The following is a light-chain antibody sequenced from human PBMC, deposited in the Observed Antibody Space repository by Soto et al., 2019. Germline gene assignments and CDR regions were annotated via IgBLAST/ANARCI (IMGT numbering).Light chain of an antibody. J-gene: IGKJ3*01. CDR3: QQYNSYST. Sequence: DIQMTQSASTLSASVGDRVTITCRASQSISSWLAWYQQKPGKAPKLLIYKASSLESGVPSRFIGSGSGTEFTLTISSMQPDDFATYYCQQYNSYSTVGPGTKVDIK. CDR1: QSISSW. V-gene: IGKV1-5*03. CDR2: KAS.